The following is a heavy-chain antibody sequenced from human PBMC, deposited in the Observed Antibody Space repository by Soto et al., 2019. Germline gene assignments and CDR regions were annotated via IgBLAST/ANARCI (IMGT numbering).Heavy chain of an antibody. CDR1: GFTFSSYA. D-gene: IGHD3-9*01. Sequence: PGGSLRLSCAASGFTFSSYAMSWVRQAPGKGLEWVSAISGSGGSTYYADSVKGRFTISRDNSKNTLYLQMNSLRAEDTAVYYCVKDMGLRYFDWLYSYWGQGTLVTVSS. CDR2: ISGSGGST. V-gene: IGHV3-23*01. CDR3: VKDMGLRYFDWLYSY. J-gene: IGHJ4*02.